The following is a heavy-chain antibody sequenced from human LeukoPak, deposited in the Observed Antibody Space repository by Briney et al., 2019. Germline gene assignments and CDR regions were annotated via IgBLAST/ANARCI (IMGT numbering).Heavy chain of an antibody. Sequence: GGSLRLSCAASGSTFSDYYMSWIRQAPGKGLEWLSYISRTGSHTPYADSVKGRFTVSRDNAKNSLSLELNSLRVDDTAIYYCARVGSTAEAGTPDYWGQGTLVTVSS. CDR3: ARVGSTAEAGTPDY. CDR2: ISRTGSHT. D-gene: IGHD6-13*01. V-gene: IGHV3-11*06. J-gene: IGHJ4*02. CDR1: GSTFSDYY.